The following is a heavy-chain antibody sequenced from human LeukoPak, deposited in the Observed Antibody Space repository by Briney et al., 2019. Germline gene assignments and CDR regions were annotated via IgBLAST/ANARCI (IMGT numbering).Heavy chain of an antibody. V-gene: IGHV1-69*13. D-gene: IGHD3-22*01. CDR1: GGTFSSYA. Sequence: SVKVSCKASGGTFSSYAISWVRQAPGQGLEWMGGIIPIFGTANYAQKFQGRVTITADESTSTAYMELSSLRSEDTAAYYCARANYYDSSGYYSPADYWGQGALVTVSS. CDR3: ARANYYDSSGYYSPADY. J-gene: IGHJ4*02. CDR2: IIPIFGTA.